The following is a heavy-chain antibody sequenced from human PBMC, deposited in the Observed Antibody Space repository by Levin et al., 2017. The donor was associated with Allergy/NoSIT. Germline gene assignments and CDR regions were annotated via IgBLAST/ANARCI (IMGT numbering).Heavy chain of an antibody. CDR2: IYDSAD. J-gene: IGHJ4*02. Sequence: PGGSLRLSCTVSGGSMSNYYWSWVRQPPGKGLEWIGYIYDSADSYNPSLRSRLTLSVDTSTRQFSLKLTSVTAADPAVYFCARYSWNRFDLWGQGTLVTVSS. D-gene: IGHD1-1*01. CDR3: ARYSWNRFDL. CDR1: GGSMSNYY. V-gene: IGHV4-59*08.